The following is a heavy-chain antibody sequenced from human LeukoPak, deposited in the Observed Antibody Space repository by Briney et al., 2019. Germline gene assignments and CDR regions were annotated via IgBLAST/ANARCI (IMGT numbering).Heavy chain of an antibody. D-gene: IGHD3-22*01. CDR3: ATGVLGYYDSSGRDAFDI. CDR2: FDPEDGET. J-gene: IGHJ3*02. CDR1: GYTLTELS. Sequence: RASVKVSCKVSGYTLTELSMHWVRQAPGKGLEWMGGFDPEDGETIYAQKFQGRVTMTEDTSTDTACMELSSLRSEDTAVYYCATGVLGYYDSSGRDAFDIWGQGTMVTVSS. V-gene: IGHV1-24*01.